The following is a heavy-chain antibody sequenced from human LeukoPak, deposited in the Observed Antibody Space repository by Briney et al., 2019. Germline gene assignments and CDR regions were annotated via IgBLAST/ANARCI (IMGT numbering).Heavy chain of an antibody. D-gene: IGHD1/OR15-1a*01. CDR2: SSHNEGT. J-gene: IGHJ4*02. CDR1: GGSMRSSSYY. Sequence: SETLSLTCTVSGGSMRSSSYYWTWIRHSPGKGLEWIGESSHNEGTHSNPSLKSRVTMSLDTSKNQFYLNLNSVTAADTAAYHCARGTDSYKLGNIWGQGTLVTVSP. V-gene: IGHV4-39*07. CDR3: ARGTDSYKLGNI.